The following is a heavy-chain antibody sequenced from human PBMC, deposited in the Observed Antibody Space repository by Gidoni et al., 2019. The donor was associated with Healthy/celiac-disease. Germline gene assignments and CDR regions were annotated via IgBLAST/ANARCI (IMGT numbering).Heavy chain of an antibody. Sequence: QVQLVESGGGVVQPGRSLRLSCAASVFTFSSYAMHWVRQAPGKGLEWVAVISYDGSNKYYADSVKGRFTISRDNSKNTLYLQMNSLRAEDTAVYYCARDEGQFDPWGQGTLVTVSS. J-gene: IGHJ5*02. CDR2: ISYDGSNK. CDR1: VFTFSSYA. V-gene: IGHV3-30-3*01. CDR3: ARDEGQFDP.